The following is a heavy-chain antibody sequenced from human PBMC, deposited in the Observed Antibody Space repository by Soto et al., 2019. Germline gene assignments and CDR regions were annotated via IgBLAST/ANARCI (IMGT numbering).Heavy chain of an antibody. J-gene: IGHJ6*02. CDR2: IIPIFGTA. V-gene: IGHV1-69*13. D-gene: IGHD3-9*01. Sequence: GASVKVSCKASGGTFSSYAISWVRQAPGQGLEWMGGIIPIFGTANYAQKFQGRVTITADESTSTAYMELSSLRSEDTAVYYCAREILRYFDWLHSPDYYYYGMDVWGQGTTVTVSS. CDR3: AREILRYFDWLHSPDYYYYGMDV. CDR1: GGTFSSYA.